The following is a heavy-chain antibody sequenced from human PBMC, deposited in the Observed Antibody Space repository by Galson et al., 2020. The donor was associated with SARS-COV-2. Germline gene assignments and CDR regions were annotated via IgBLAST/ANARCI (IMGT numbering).Heavy chain of an antibody. CDR3: ARDWSGAGDY. CDR1: GFTFTDHF. V-gene: IGHV3-72*01. Sequence: SCIASGFTFTDHFMDWVRQAPGKGLEWVARIRNKANSYTTEYAASVKGRFTISRDDSTNSVHLQTNSLKTEDTALYYCARDWSGAGDYWGQGTLVTVSS. CDR2: IRNKANSYTT. D-gene: IGHD3-3*01. J-gene: IGHJ4*02.